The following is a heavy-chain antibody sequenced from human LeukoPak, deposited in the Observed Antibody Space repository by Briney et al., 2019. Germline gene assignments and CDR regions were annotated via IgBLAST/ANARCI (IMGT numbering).Heavy chain of an antibody. CDR1: GYSFTSYW. V-gene: IGHV5-51*01. CDR2: IDPRDSDT. CDR3: ARISHSYYDILTGLRYYYYMDV. J-gene: IGHJ6*03. Sequence: GESLQISCKGSGYSFTSYWIGWVRQMPGKGLEWMGIIDPRDSDTRYSPSFQGQVTMSADKSINTAYLHWSSLEASDTAMYFCARISHSYYDILTGLRYYYYMDVWGKGTTVTISS. D-gene: IGHD3-9*01.